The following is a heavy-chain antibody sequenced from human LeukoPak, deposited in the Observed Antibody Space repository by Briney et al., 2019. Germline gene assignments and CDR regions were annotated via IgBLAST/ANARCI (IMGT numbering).Heavy chain of an antibody. Sequence: GGSLRLSCAASGXTVSSNYMSWARQAPGKGLEWVSVIYTSGSTYYADSVKGRFTMYRDNSKNTVYLQMNSLRAEDTAVYYCARAPYSWNYGWGQGTLVTVSS. J-gene: IGHJ4*02. V-gene: IGHV3-66*01. CDR3: ARAPYSWNYG. CDR2: IYTSGST. CDR1: GXTVSSNY. D-gene: IGHD1-7*01.